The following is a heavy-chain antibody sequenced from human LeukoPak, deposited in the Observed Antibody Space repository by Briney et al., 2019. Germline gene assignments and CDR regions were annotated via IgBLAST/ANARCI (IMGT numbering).Heavy chain of an antibody. J-gene: IGHJ4*02. CDR1: GFTFSSYW. CDR3: ARLDYYGSGFFDY. V-gene: IGHV4-59*08. Sequence: GSLRLSCAASGFTFSSYWLSWVRQPPGKGLEWIGYIYYSGSTNYNPSLKSRVTISVDTSKNQFSLKLSSVTAADTAVYYCARLDYYGSGFFDYWGQGTLVTVSS. CDR2: IYYSGST. D-gene: IGHD3-10*01.